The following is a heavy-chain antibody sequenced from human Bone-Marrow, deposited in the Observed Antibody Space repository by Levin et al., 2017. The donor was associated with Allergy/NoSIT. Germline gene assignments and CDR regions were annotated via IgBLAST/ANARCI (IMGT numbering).Heavy chain of an antibody. CDR3: AKDYRGTGYFFDD. CDR1: GFTFSNHA. D-gene: IGHD1-1*01. V-gene: IGHV3-23*01. J-gene: IGHJ4*02. Sequence: TGGSLRLSCTASGFTFSNHAVSWVRQAPGKGLEWVSVISGNGYTTYYADSVKGRFTISRDNSKNTLYLQMNSLRAEDTAIYYCAKDYRGTGYFFDDWGQGTLVTVSS. CDR2: ISGNGYTT.